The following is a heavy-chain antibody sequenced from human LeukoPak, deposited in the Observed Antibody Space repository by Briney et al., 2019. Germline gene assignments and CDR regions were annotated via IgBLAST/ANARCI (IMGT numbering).Heavy chain of an antibody. CDR3: ARGGEDYYDNSGYYYVSGHFQH. CDR1: GDTFSNHP. J-gene: IGHJ1*01. D-gene: IGHD3-22*01. CDR2: IIPIFGTA. V-gene: IGHV1-69*06. Sequence: GASVKVSCKASGDTFSNHPLNWVRQAPGQGLEWMGGIIPIFGTANYAQKFQGRVTITADKSTSTAYIELSSLRSEDTAVYYCARGGEDYYDNSGYYYVSGHFQHWGQGTLVTVSS.